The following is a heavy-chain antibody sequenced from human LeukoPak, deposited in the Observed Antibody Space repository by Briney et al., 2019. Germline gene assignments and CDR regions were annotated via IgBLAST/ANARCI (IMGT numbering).Heavy chain of an antibody. CDR1: GFTFSSYE. Sequence: GGSLRLSCAASGFTFSSYEMNWVRQAPGKGLEWVSYISSSGSTIYYADSVKGRFTISRDNAKNSLYLQMNSLRAEDTAVYYCAKDPLVDYGDGNYFDYWGQGTLVTVSS. V-gene: IGHV3-48*03. CDR2: ISSSGSTI. J-gene: IGHJ4*02. D-gene: IGHD4-17*01. CDR3: AKDPLVDYGDGNYFDY.